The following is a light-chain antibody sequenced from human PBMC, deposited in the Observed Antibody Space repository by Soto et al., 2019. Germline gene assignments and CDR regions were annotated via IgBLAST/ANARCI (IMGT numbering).Light chain of an antibody. CDR3: AAWDDSPNGVV. Sequence: QPVLTQPPSASGTPGQRVTISCSGSSSNIGSNTVNWYQQVPGTAPKLLIYSNNQRPSGVPDRFSGSKSGTSASVAISGLQSEDEADYYCAAWDDSPNGVVFGGGTKLTVL. J-gene: IGLJ2*01. V-gene: IGLV1-44*01. CDR1: SSNIGSNT. CDR2: SNN.